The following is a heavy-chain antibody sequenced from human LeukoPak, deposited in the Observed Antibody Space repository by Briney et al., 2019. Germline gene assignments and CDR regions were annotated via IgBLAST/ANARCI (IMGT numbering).Heavy chain of an antibody. Sequence: GGSLTLSCAASGFTVRSNYMSWVRQAPGEGREWVSVIYSGGTTYYAASVKGRFTISSDNSKTTLYLQMNSLRAEDTAVYYCARQYRGYSYGYYFDYWGQGTLVTVSS. CDR2: IYSGGTT. J-gene: IGHJ4*02. D-gene: IGHD5-18*01. CDR3: ARQYRGYSYGYYFDY. CDR1: GFTVRSNY. V-gene: IGHV3-53*01.